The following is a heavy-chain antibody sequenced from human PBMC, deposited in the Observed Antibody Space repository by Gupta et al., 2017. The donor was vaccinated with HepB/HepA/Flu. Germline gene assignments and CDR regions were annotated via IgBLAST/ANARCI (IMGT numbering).Heavy chain of an antibody. CDR2: IYYSGST. J-gene: IGHJ3*02. Sequence: QLQLQESGPGLVKPSETLSLTCTVSGGSISSSSYYWGWIRQPPGKGLEWIGSIYYSGSTYYNPSLKSRVTISVDTSKNQFSLKLSSVTAADTAVYYCAREDNRGDPDAFDIWGQGTMVTVSS. D-gene: IGHD3-10*01. CDR1: GGSISSSSYY. CDR3: AREDNRGDPDAFDI. V-gene: IGHV4-39*01.